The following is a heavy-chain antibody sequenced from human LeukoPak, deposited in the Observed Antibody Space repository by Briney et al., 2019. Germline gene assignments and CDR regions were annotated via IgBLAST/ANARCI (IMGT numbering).Heavy chain of an antibody. J-gene: IGHJ6*02. V-gene: IGHV3-7*04. CDR1: GFTFSNDW. CDR2: INQDGSEK. Sequence: GGSLRLSCAVSGFTFSNDWMSWVRQAPGKGLEWVANINQDGSEKYHVDSVKGRFTISRDNAKDSLYLQMNSLRAEDTAVYYCAGGHYGMDVWGQGTTVTVSS. CDR3: AGGHYGMDV.